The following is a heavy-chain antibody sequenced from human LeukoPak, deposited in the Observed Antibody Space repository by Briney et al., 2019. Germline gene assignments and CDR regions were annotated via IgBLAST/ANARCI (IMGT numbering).Heavy chain of an antibody. V-gene: IGHV3-7*01. D-gene: IGHD4/OR15-4a*01. Sequence: GGSLRLSCAASGFTFSNYWMNWVRQAPGKGLEWVANIKQDGSEKYYVDSVKGRFTISRDNAKNSLDLQMNSLRAEDTAVYYCARDTLGEGEDANYAVYYFDYWGQGTPVTVSS. J-gene: IGHJ4*02. CDR3: ARDTLGEGEDANYAVYYFDY. CDR1: GFTFSNYW. CDR2: IKQDGSEK.